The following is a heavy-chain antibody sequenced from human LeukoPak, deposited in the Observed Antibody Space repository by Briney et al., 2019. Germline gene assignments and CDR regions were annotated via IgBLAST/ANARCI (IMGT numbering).Heavy chain of an antibody. Sequence: GGSLKLSCAASGFTFSGSAMHWVRQASGQGLEWVGRIRNKANSYATAYAASVKGRSTISRDDSKNTAYLQMNSLKTEDTAVYYCTRQITGTPAPYYYYMDVWGKGTTVTVSS. CDR3: TRQITGTPAPYYYYMDV. CDR1: GFTFSGSA. V-gene: IGHV3-73*01. CDR2: IRNKANSYAT. J-gene: IGHJ6*03. D-gene: IGHD1-20*01.